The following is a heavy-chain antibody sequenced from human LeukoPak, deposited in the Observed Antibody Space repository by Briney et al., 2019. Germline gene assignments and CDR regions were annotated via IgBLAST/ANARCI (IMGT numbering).Heavy chain of an antibody. D-gene: IGHD6-19*01. Sequence: GASVKVSCKASGYIFTRYAIHWVRQAPGQRLEWMGWINAGNGNTKYSQKIQGRVTITRDTSASTAYMEVSSLGSEDTAVYYCARGIEASSGWYVIDYWGQGTLVTVSS. CDR3: ARGIEASSGWYVIDY. V-gene: IGHV1-3*01. CDR2: INAGNGNT. CDR1: GYIFTRYA. J-gene: IGHJ4*02.